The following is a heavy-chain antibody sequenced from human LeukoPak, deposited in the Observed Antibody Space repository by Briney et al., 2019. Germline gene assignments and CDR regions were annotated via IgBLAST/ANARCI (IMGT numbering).Heavy chain of an antibody. V-gene: IGHV4-59*01. J-gene: IGHJ3*02. CDR1: DGSISSYY. CDR3: ARAGRRTSIAASPI. CDR2: IYYSGST. Sequence: PSETLSLTCTVSDGSISSYYWSWIRQPPAKGLEWIGYIYYSGSTNYNPSLKSRVTISVDTSKNLFSLKLSSVTAADTAIYYCARAGRRTSIAASPIWGQGTMVTVSS. D-gene: IGHD6-6*01.